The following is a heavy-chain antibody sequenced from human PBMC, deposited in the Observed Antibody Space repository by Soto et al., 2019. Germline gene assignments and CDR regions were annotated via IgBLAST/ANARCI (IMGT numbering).Heavy chain of an antibody. Sequence: SETLPLTCAVYGGSFSGYYWSWIRQPPGKGLEWIGEINHSGSTNYNPSLKSRVTISVDTSKNQFSLKLSSVTAADTAVYYCARGRGYLGYCSGGSCYSYYYYYMDVWGKGTTVTVSS. CDR1: GGSFSGYY. D-gene: IGHD2-15*01. V-gene: IGHV4-34*01. CDR2: INHSGST. J-gene: IGHJ6*03. CDR3: ARGRGYLGYCSGGSCYSYYYYYMDV.